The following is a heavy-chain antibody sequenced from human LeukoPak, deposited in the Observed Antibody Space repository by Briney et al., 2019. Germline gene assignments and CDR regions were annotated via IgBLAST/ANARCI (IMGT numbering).Heavy chain of an antibody. CDR2: IYTSGST. CDR3: ARGEVYYDFWSGYYAVGYFQH. V-gene: IGHV4-4*07. D-gene: IGHD3-3*01. J-gene: IGHJ1*01. CDR1: GGSISSYY. Sequence: SETLSLTCTVSGGSISSYYWSWIRQPAGKGLEWIGRIYTSGSTNYNPSLKSRVTMSVDTSKNQFSLKLSSVTAADTAVYYCARGEVYYDFWSGYYAVGYFQHWGQGTLDTVSS.